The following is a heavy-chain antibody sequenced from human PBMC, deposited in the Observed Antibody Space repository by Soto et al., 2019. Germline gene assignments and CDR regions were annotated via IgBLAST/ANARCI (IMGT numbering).Heavy chain of an antibody. CDR2: IYPGDSDT. J-gene: IGHJ4*02. CDR1: GYSFTSYW. Sequence: GESLKISCKGSGYSFTSYWIGWVRQMPGKGLEWMGIIYPGDSDTRYSPSFQGQVTISADKSISTAYLQWSSLKASDTAMYYCARRLLGGSGWYYFDYWGQGTLVTVYS. V-gene: IGHV5-51*01. D-gene: IGHD6-19*01. CDR3: ARRLLGGSGWYYFDY.